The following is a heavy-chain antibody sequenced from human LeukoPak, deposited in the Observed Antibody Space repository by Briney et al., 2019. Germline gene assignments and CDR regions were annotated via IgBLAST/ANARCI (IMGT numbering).Heavy chain of an antibody. V-gene: IGHV3-15*01. D-gene: IGHD5/OR15-5a*01. Sequence: GGSLGLSCAASGFTFSNAWMSWVRQAPGKGLEWVGRIKSKTDGGTTDYAAPVKGRFTISRDDSKNTLYLQMNSLKTEDTAVYYCTTDFTSVYYFDYWGQGTLVTVSS. CDR3: TTDFTSVYYFDY. CDR1: GFTFSNAW. J-gene: IGHJ4*02. CDR2: IKSKTDGGTT.